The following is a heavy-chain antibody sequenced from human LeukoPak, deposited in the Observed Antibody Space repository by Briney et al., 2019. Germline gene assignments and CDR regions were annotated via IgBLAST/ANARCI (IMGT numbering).Heavy chain of an antibody. J-gene: IGHJ4*02. V-gene: IGHV4-39*07. CDR3: ARVLTAAGHDY. Sequence: SEALSLTCTVSGDSFSSPSLPWAWIRQPPGKGLEWIGNIYNSGSIYTNPSLKSRVDISIDTSKNQFSLKLRSVTAADTAVYYCARVLTAAGHDYWGQGTLVTVSS. CDR1: GDSFSSPSLP. CDR2: IYNSGSI. D-gene: IGHD6-13*01.